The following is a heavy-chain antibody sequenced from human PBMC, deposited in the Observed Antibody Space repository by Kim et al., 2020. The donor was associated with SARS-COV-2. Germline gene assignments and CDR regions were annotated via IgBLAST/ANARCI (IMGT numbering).Heavy chain of an antibody. CDR2: IYYSGST. CDR3: ARGLEEGSGWYKGSMDV. CDR1: GGSISSSSYY. Sequence: SETLSLTCTVSGGSISSSSYYWGWIRQPPGKGLEWIGSIYYSGSTYYNPSLKSRVTISVDTSKNQFSLKLSSVTAADTAVYYCARGLEEGSGWYKGSMDVWGQGTTVTVSS. V-gene: IGHV4-39*01. J-gene: IGHJ6*02. D-gene: IGHD6-19*01.